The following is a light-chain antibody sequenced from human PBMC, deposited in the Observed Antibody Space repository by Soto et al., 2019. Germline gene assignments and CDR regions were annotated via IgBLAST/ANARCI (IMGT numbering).Light chain of an antibody. J-gene: IGLJ3*02. Sequence: QSALPQPASVSGSPGQSITISCTGTSSDVGDYNYVSWYQQHPGKAPKLMIYDVSHRPSGVSSRFSGSKSGNTASLTISGLQAEDEADYYCASYTDSTIVMFGGGTKLTVL. V-gene: IGLV2-14*01. CDR3: ASYTDSTIVM. CDR1: SSDVGDYNY. CDR2: DVS.